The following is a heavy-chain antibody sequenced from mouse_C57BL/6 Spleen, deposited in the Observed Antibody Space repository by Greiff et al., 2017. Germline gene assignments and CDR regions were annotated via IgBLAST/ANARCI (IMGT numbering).Heavy chain of an antibody. CDR2: IRNKANGYTT. CDR1: GFTFTDYY. J-gene: IGHJ4*01. V-gene: IGHV7-3*01. CDR3: ARYDSYAMDY. Sequence: DVQLQESGGGLVQPGGSLSLSCAASGFTFTDYYMSWVRQPPGKALEWLGFIRNKANGYTTEYSASVKGRFTISRDNSQSILYLQMNALRAEDSATYYCARYDSYAMDYWGQGTSVTVSS.